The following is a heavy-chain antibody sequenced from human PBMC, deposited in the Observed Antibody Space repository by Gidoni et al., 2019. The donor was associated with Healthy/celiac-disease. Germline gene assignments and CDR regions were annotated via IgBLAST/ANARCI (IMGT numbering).Heavy chain of an antibody. J-gene: IGHJ3*02. Sequence: QITLKESGPTLVKPTQTLTLTCTFSGFSLSTSGVGVGWIRQPPGKALEWLALIYWNDDKRYSPSLKSRLTITKDTSKTQVVLTMTNMDPVDTATYYCAHAITMVRGLLAFDIWGQGTMVTVSS. V-gene: IGHV2-5*01. CDR3: AHAITMVRGLLAFDI. D-gene: IGHD3-10*01. CDR2: IYWNDDK. CDR1: GFSLSTSGVG.